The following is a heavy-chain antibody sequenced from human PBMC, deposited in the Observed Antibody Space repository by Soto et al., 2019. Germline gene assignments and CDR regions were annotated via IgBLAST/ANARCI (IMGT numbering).Heavy chain of an antibody. Sequence: VQLVESGGGVVQPGRSLRLFCAASGFTFSSYGMHWVRQAPGKGLEWVAVIWYDGSNKYSADSVKGRFTISRDNSKNTLYLQMNSLRVEDTAVYYCARDLSSGGTNACDVWGQGTVVTVSS. D-gene: IGHD2-15*01. CDR1: GFTFSSYG. J-gene: IGHJ3*01. CDR3: ARDLSSGGTNACDV. V-gene: IGHV3-33*01. CDR2: IWYDGSNK.